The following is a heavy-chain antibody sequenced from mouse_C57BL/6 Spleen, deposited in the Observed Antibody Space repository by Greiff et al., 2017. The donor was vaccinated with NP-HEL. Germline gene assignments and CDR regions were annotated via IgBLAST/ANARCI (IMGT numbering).Heavy chain of an antibody. V-gene: IGHV5-15*01. CDR1: GFTFSDYG. CDR2: ISNLAYSI. J-gene: IGHJ4*01. CDR3: ARKHALYAMDY. Sequence: EVKLMASGGGLVQPGGSLQLSCAASGFTFSDYGLAWVRQAPRKGPEWVAFISNLAYSIYSADTVTGRFTISRENAKNTLYLEMSSLRSEDTAMYYCARKHALYAMDYWGQGTSVTVSS.